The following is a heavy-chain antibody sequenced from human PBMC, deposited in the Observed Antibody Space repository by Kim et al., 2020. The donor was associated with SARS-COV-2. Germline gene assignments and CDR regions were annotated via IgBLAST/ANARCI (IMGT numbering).Heavy chain of an antibody. D-gene: IGHD6-19*01. V-gene: IGHV3-23*01. J-gene: IGHJ4*02. CDR3: AKYLSGWYSFDY. CDR1: GFTFTSSG. Sequence: GGSLRLSCAASGFTFTSSGMSWVRQAPGKGPDWVSGISGSGINTYYADSVKGRFTISRDNSKNTLYLQMNSLRAEDTAVYYCAKYLSGWYSFDYWGQGTLSPSPQ. CDR2: ISGSGINT.